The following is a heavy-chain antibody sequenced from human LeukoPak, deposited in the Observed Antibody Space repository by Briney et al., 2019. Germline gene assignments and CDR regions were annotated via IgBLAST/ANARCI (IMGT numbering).Heavy chain of an antibody. D-gene: IGHD1-26*01. CDR3: ARMGATGSDY. CDR2: ISYDGSNK. V-gene: IGHV3-30-3*01. Sequence: GGSLRLSCAASGFTFSSYAMHWVRQAPGKGLEWVAVISYDGSNKYYADSVKGRFTISRDNSKNTLYLQMNSLRAEDTAVYYCARMGATGSDYWGQGTLATVSS. CDR1: GFTFSSYA. J-gene: IGHJ4*02.